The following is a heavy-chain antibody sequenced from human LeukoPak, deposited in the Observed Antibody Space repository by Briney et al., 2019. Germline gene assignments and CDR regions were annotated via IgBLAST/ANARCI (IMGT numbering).Heavy chain of an antibody. Sequence: GASVKVSCKASGYTFTGYYMLWVRQAPGQGLEWMGWINPNSGGTNYAQKFQGWVTMTRDTSISTAYMELSSLTSEDTAVYYCARVVFRLEAFYFDHWGQGTLVTVSS. CDR3: ARVVFRLEAFYFDH. CDR2: INPNSGGT. D-gene: IGHD3/OR15-3a*01. V-gene: IGHV1-2*04. CDR1: GYTFTGYY. J-gene: IGHJ4*02.